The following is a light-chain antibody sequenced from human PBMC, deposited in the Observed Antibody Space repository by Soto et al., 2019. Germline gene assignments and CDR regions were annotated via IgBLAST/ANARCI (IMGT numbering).Light chain of an antibody. CDR1: QSISNY. CDR3: QQSYSTPHT. Sequence: DILMTQSPSTLSSSVGDRVTITCRSSQSISNYLNWYQQKPGKAPNLLIYAASTLQSGVPSRFSGGGSGTDFTLTISSLQPEDVATYYCQQSYSTPHTFGQGTRLEIK. J-gene: IGKJ5*01. CDR2: AAS. V-gene: IGKV1-39*01.